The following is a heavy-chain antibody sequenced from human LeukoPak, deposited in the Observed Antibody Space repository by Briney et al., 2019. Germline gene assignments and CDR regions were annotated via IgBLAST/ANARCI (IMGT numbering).Heavy chain of an antibody. J-gene: IGHJ4*02. CDR2: ISSSSSYI. CDR3: AREGNYYDSSGYFGDY. D-gene: IGHD3-22*01. V-gene: IGHV3-21*01. Sequence: PGGSLRLSCAASGFTFSSYSMNWVRQAPGKGLEWVSSISSSSSYIYYADSVKGRFIISRDNAKNSLYLQMNSLRAEDTAVYYCAREGNYYDSSGYFGDYWGQGTLVTVSS. CDR1: GFTFSSYS.